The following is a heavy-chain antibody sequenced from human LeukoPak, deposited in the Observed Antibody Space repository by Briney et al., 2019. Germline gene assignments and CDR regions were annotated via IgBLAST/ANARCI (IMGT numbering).Heavy chain of an antibody. Sequence: ASVKVSCKASGYTFTSYYMHWVRQAPGQGLEWMGIINPSGGSTSYAQKFQGRVTMTRDMSTSTVYMELSSLRSEDTAVYYCARESYDFWSGFLTPLNWFDPWGQGTLVTVSS. V-gene: IGHV1-46*01. CDR1: GYTFTSYY. CDR3: ARESYDFWSGFLTPLNWFDP. CDR2: INPSGGST. D-gene: IGHD3-3*01. J-gene: IGHJ5*02.